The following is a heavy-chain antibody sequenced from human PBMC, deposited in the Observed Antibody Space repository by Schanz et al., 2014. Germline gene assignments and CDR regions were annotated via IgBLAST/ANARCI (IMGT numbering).Heavy chain of an antibody. D-gene: IGHD3-3*01. V-gene: IGHV4-4*07. Sequence: VQLQESGPGLVKSLETLSLTCTVSGGSISSFYWGWIRQPAGKGLEWIGRIYTSGSTNYNPSLKSRVTMSLDTSKTQFPLKLSSVTAADTAVYYCARDRGYDFSFDPWGQGTLVTVSS. CDR2: IYTSGST. CDR1: GGSISSFY. CDR3: ARDRGYDFSFDP. J-gene: IGHJ5*02.